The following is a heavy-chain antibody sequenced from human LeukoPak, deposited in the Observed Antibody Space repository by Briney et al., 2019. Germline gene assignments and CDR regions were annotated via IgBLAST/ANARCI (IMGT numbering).Heavy chain of an antibody. J-gene: IGHJ3*02. D-gene: IGHD6-13*01. V-gene: IGHV4-38-2*02. CDR3: ARPRWGSSWYGSHAFDI. Sequence: SETLSLTCTVSGYSISSGYYWGWIRQPPGKGLEWIGSIYHSGSTYYNPSLKSRVTISVDTSKNQFSLKLSSVTAADTAVYYCARPRWGSSWYGSHAFDIWGQGTMVTVSS. CDR2: IYHSGST. CDR1: GYSISSGYY.